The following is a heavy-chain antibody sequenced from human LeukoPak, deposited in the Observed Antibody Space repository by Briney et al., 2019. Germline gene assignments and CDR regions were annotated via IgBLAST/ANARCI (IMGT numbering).Heavy chain of an antibody. V-gene: IGHV3-21*01. CDR3: ARRTTAMALDY. J-gene: IGHJ4*02. CDR1: GFTFSSYS. D-gene: IGHD5-18*01. Sequence: GGSLRLSCAASGFTFSSYSMNWVRQAPGKELEWVSSISSSSSYIYYADSVKGRFTISRDNAKNSLYLQMNSLRAEDTPVYYCARRTTAMALDYWGQGNLVTVSS. CDR2: ISSSSSYI.